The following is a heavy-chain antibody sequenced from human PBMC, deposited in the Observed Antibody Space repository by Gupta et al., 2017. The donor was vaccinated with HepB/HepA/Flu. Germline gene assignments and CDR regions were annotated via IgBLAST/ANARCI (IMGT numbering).Heavy chain of an antibody. V-gene: IGHV3-64*02. D-gene: IGHD5-18*01. Sequence: EVQLVESGEGLVQPGGSLRLSCAASGFTFSSYAMHWVRQAPGKGLEYVSAISSNGGGTYYADSVKGRSTISRDNSKNTLYLQMGSLRAEDMAVYYCARGGYSYVGGYFDYWGQGTLVTVSS. CDR3: ARGGYSYVGGYFDY. CDR1: GFTFSSYA. CDR2: ISSNGGGT. J-gene: IGHJ4*02.